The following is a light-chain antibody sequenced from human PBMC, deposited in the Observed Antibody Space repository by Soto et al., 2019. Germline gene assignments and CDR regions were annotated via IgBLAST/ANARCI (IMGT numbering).Light chain of an antibody. CDR3: QSYDSSLSGSV. J-gene: IGLJ2*01. V-gene: IGLV1-40*01. Sequence: QSVLTQPPSVSGAPGQRVTISCTGSSSNIGAGYDVHWYQQLPGTAPKLLIYGNSNRPSGVPDRFSGSKSGTSASLAITGLQAEDEAYYYCQSYDSSLSGSVFGGGTKVTVI. CDR1: SSNIGAGYD. CDR2: GNS.